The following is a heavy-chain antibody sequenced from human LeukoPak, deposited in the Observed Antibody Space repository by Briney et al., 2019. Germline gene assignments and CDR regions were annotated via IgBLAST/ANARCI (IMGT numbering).Heavy chain of an antibody. CDR3: ARDGGFLDAFGFGDI. D-gene: IGHD3/OR15-3a*01. V-gene: IGHV4-4*07. J-gene: IGHJ3*02. Sequence: SETLSLTCTVSGGSISSYYWSWIRQPAGKGLVWIGRIYSTGSSAYNPSLKSRVTMSVDTSNNQFSLKLSSLTAADTAVYYCARDGGFLDAFGFGDIWGQGTLVTVSS. CDR1: GGSISSYY. CDR2: IYSTGSS.